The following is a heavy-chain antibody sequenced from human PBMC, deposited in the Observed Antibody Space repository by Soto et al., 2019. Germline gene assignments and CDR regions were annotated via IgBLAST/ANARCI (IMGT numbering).Heavy chain of an antibody. CDR3: ARDGSSGWYSAW. J-gene: IGHJ4*02. CDR1: GYTFTSYA. D-gene: IGHD6-19*01. CDR2: INAGNGNT. Sequence: ASVKVSCKASGYTFTSYAMHWVRQAPGQRLEWMGWINAGNGNTKHSQKLQGRVTITTDTSASTAYMELSSLRSEDTAVYYCARDGSSGWYSAWWGQGALVTVSS. V-gene: IGHV1-3*01.